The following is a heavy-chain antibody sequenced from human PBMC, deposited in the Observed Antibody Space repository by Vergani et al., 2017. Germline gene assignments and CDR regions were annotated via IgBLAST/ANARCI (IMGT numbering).Heavy chain of an antibody. CDR2: ISGSGGST. D-gene: IGHD3-10*01. CDR1: GFTFSSYA. V-gene: IGHV3-23*01. CDR3: ARDLNPVLLWFGEQKTPLYGMDV. J-gene: IGHJ6*02. Sequence: EVQLLESGGGLVQPGGSLRLSCAASGFTFSSYAMSWVRQAPGKGLEWVSAISGSGGSTYYADSVKGRFTISRDNSKNTLYLQMNSLRAEDTAVYYCARDLNPVLLWFGEQKTPLYGMDVWGQGP.